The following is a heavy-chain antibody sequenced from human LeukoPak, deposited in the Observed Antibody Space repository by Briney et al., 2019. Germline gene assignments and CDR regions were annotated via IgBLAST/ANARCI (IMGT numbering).Heavy chain of an antibody. Sequence: PGGSLRLSCAVSGFPFSRNSMSWVRKAPGKGLEWVAVISHDSTKRYYADSVKGRFTISRDNSKNTLYLQMNSLRVDDTAVYYCARDRGDYYYDGSGYYSGPLDYWGQGTLVTVSS. J-gene: IGHJ4*02. CDR2: ISHDSTKR. V-gene: IGHV3-30*03. D-gene: IGHD3-22*01. CDR1: GFPFSRNS. CDR3: ARDRGDYYYDGSGYYSGPLDY.